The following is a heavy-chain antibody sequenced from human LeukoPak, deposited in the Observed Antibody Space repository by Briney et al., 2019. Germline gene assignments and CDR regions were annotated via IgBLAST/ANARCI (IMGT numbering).Heavy chain of an antibody. D-gene: IGHD6-19*01. Sequence: XXIXXVRQXPXXGLXWVGWISAYNGNTNYAQKLQGRVTMTTDTSTSTAYMELRSLRSDDTAVYYCARVVSSGWYLGPYYYYYMDVWGKGTTVTVSS. CDR2: ISAYNGNT. V-gene: IGHV1-18*01. J-gene: IGHJ6*03. CDR1: XX. CDR3: ARVVSSGWYLGPYYYYYMDV.